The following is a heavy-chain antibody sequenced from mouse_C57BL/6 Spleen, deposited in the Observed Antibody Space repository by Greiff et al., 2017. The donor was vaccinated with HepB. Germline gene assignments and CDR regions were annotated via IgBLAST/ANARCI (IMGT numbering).Heavy chain of an antibody. D-gene: IGHD2-4*01. V-gene: IGHV5-9*01. CDR2: ISGGGGNT. Sequence: EVMLVESGGGLVKPGGSLKLSCAASGFTFSSYTMSWVRQTPGKRLEWVATISGGGGNTYYPDSVKGRFTISRDNAKNTLYLQMSSLRSEDTALYDCARIGIYCDYDGVDYWGQGTTLTVSS. CDR3: ARIGIYCDYDGVDY. CDR1: GFTFSSYT. J-gene: IGHJ2*01.